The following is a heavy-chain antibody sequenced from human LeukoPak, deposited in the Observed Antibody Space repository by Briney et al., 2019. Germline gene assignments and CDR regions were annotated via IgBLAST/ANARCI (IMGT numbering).Heavy chain of an antibody. CDR2: IYYSGST. CDR3: ARGGRWLQFYAFDI. Sequence: SETLSLTCTVSGGSISSSSYYWGWIRQPPGKGLEWIGSIYYSGSTYYNPALKSRATISVDTSKNHFSLKLGSVTAADTAVYYCARGGRWLQFYAFDIWGQGTMVTVSS. D-gene: IGHD5-24*01. CDR1: GGSISSSSYY. V-gene: IGHV4-39*02. J-gene: IGHJ3*02.